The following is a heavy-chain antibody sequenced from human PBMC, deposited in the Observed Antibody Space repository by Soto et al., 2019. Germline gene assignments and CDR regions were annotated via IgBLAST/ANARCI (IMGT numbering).Heavy chain of an antibody. D-gene: IGHD3-10*01. CDR3: ARDFIRAANYYGMDV. V-gene: IGHV1-69*08. CDR1: GGTFGSYT. CDR2: TIPILGTA. J-gene: IGHJ6*02. Sequence: QVQLVQSGAEVKKPGSSVKVSCKASGGTFGSYTISWVRQAPGQGLEWMGRTIPILGTANYAQKFQGRVTITADKSTSTAYMELSSLRSEDTAVYYCARDFIRAANYYGMDVWGQGTTVIVSS.